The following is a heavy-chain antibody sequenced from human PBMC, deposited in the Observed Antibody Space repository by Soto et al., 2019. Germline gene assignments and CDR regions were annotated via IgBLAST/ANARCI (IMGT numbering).Heavy chain of an antibody. CDR2: IYHRGCT. D-gene: IGHD4-17*01. CDR3: ATNRDYGILNY. CDR1: GGSISSGDFS. V-gene: IGHV4-30-2*01. Sequence: QLQLQESGSGLVKPSQTLSLSCTVSGGSISSGDFSWSWVRQPPGRGLEWIGYIYHRGCTFCSPSLKSRVTISIDRSTNQFSLRLSSVTAADTAVYYCATNRDYGILNYWGQGTLVTVSS. J-gene: IGHJ4*01.